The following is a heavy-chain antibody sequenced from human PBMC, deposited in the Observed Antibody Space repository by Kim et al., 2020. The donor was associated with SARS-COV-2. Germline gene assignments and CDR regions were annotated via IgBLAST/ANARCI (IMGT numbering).Heavy chain of an antibody. J-gene: IGHJ4*02. CDR3: SLCEMSYGDGYPPGFDY. CDR2: INAGNGNT. CDR1: GYTFTSYA. D-gene: IGHD5-18*01. Sequence: ASVKVSCKASGYTFTSYAMHWVRQAPGQRLEWMGWINAGNGNTKYSQKFQGRVTITRDTSASTAYMELSSLRSEDTAVYYCSLCEMSYGDGYPPGFDYWGQGTLVTVSS. V-gene: IGHV1-3*01.